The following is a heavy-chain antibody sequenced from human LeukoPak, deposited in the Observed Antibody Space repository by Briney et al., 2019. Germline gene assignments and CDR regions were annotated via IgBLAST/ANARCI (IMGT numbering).Heavy chain of an antibody. CDR3: ARVWGRYDILE. CDR1: GYAFTGYG. V-gene: IGHV1-18*01. J-gene: IGHJ4*02. Sequence: ASVKVSCKASGYAFTGYGISWVRQAPGQGLEWMGWISAYKGNTNYAQKLQGRVTMTTDTSTSTAYMELRSLRSDDTAVYYCARVWGRYDILEWGQGTLVTVSS. D-gene: IGHD3-9*01. CDR2: ISAYKGNT.